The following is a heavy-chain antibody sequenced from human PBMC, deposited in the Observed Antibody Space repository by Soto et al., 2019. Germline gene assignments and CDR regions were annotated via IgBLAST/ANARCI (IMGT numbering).Heavy chain of an antibody. J-gene: IGHJ4*02. Sequence: EVQLVESGGVLVQPGESLRLSCAASGFTFSSYWMHWVRQAPGKGLVWVSRINSDGSSTSYAGSVKGRCTISRDNAKNTLYLQMNSLRAEDTAVYYCVRTSLVVAAATREDYWGQGTLVTVSS. CDR1: GFTFSSYW. CDR2: INSDGSST. D-gene: IGHD2-15*01. V-gene: IGHV3-74*01. CDR3: VRTSLVVAAATREDY.